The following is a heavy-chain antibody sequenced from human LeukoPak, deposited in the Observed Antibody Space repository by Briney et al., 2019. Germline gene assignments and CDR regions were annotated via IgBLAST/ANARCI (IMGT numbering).Heavy chain of an antibody. D-gene: IGHD3-10*01. CDR3: ARGRYSGEGFDY. J-gene: IGHJ4*02. CDR1: GFTFSSYG. CDR2: IWYDGSNK. V-gene: IGHV3-33*01. Sequence: GGSLRLSCAASGFTFSSYGMHWVRQAPGKGLEWVAVIWYDGSNKYYADSVKGRFTISRDNSKNTLYLQMNSLRAEDTAVYYCARGRYSGEGFDYWGQGTLVTVSS.